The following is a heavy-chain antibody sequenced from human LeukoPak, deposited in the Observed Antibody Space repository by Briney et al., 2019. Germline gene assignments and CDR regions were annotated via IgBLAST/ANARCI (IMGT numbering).Heavy chain of an antibody. CDR1: GSTFSSFW. CDR2: IKEDGSEK. J-gene: IGHJ4*02. CDR3: ARGRPTPGTDY. Sequence: GGSLRLSCVASGSTFSSFWMNWVRQAPGKGLEWVANIKEDGSEKTHVESVKGRFTISRDNAKNVLYLQMNSLRAEDTGMYYCARGRPTPGTDYWGQGILVTVSS. D-gene: IGHD6-13*01. V-gene: IGHV3-7*04.